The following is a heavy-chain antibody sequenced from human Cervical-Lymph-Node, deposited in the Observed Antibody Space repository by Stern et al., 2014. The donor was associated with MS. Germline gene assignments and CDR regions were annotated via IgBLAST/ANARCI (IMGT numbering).Heavy chain of an antibody. J-gene: IGHJ6*02. D-gene: IGHD1-1*01. V-gene: IGHV4-31*03. CDR3: ARAGDYYTMDV. Sequence: QVQLQQWGPGLVKPSQTLSLTCTVSGGSISSGDYYWSWIRQRPGMGLEWIGYISSSGSTYYNPSLKSRVTISVDTSKNQFSLKLNSVTAADTAVYYCARAGDYYTMDVWGQGTTVTVSS. CDR1: GGSISSGDYY. CDR2: ISSSGST.